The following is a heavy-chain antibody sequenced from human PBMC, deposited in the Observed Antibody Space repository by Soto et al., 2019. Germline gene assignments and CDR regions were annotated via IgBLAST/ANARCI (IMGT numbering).Heavy chain of an antibody. CDR1: GFTFSNYA. CDR3: TKEPGGSYYFYYFKH. V-gene: IGHV3-23*01. Sequence: QSGGSLRLSCAASGFTFSNYAMSWVRQAPGKGLEWVSGISGRGGVTNYADSVQGRFTISRDNSKKTPSLQMNSLRAEDTAVYYCTKEPGGSYYFYYFKHWGQGARVTVSS. D-gene: IGHD1-26*01. J-gene: IGHJ4*02. CDR2: ISGRGGVT.